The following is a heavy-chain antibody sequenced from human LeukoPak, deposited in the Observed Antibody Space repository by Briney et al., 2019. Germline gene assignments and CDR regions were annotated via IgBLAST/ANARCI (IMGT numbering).Heavy chain of an antibody. CDR3: ARENCSGGSCYFWDAFDI. CDR1: GGSSSGFY. D-gene: IGHD2-15*01. CDR2: INHSRST. Sequence: SETLSLTCAVYGGSSSGFYWNWIRQPPGKGLEWIGEINHSRSTNYNPSLKSRVTISIDTSKNQFSLKLSSVTAADTAVYYCARENCSGGSCYFWDAFDIRGQGTMVTVSS. V-gene: IGHV4-34*01. J-gene: IGHJ3*02.